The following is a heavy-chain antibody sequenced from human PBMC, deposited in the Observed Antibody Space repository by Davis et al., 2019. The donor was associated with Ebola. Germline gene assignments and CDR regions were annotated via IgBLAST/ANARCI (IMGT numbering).Heavy chain of an antibody. Sequence: ASVKVSCKASGGTFTSYAMHWVRQAPGQRLEWMGWINAGNGNTKYSQKFQGRVTITRDTSASTAYMELSSLRSEDTAVYYCARGRLDLYYYHYGMDVWGQGTTVTVSS. CDR3: ARGRLDLYYYHYGMDV. CDR1: GGTFTSYA. J-gene: IGHJ6*02. V-gene: IGHV1-3*01. D-gene: IGHD1-1*01. CDR2: INAGNGNT.